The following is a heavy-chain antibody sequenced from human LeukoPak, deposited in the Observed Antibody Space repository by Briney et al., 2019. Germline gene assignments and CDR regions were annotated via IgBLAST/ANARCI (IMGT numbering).Heavy chain of an antibody. CDR3: VEGGAPSYYDGSGDAYFDY. D-gene: IGHD3-22*01. V-gene: IGHV3-23*01. CDR2: ISGSGGRT. J-gene: IGHJ4*02. Sequence: GGSLRLSCAASGFTFSSYAMSWVRQAPGKGLEWVSAISGSGGRTSYADSVKGRFTVSRDNSKNTLYLQMNSLRAEDTAVYFCVEGGAPSYYDGSGDAYFDYWGQGTLVTVSS. CDR1: GFTFSSYA.